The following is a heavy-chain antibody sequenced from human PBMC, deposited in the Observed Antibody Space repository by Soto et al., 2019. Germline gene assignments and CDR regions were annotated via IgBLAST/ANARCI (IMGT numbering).Heavy chain of an antibody. CDR1: GFTFSSYW. J-gene: IGHJ5*02. CDR2: INSDGSST. V-gene: IGHV3-74*01. Sequence: PGGSLRLSCAASGFTFSSYWMHWVRQAPGKGLVWVSRINSDGSSTSYADSVKGRFTISRDNSRNTLYLQMNSLRTEDTAVYYCAKDSIMEYGNWFDPWGQGTLVTVSS. D-gene: IGHD3-16*01. CDR3: AKDSIMEYGNWFDP.